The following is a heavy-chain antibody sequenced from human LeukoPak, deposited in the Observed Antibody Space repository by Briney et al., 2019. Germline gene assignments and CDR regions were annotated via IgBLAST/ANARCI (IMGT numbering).Heavy chain of an antibody. CDR3: AKDPPGPYDFWSGYTMGLFDY. CDR2: IWHDGSKK. D-gene: IGHD3-3*01. CDR1: GLNFRTHG. Sequence: GGSLRLSCATSGLNFRTHGMHWVRQAPGQGLEWVAIIWHDGSKKYYADFVEGRFTISRDNSKNTLYLQMNSLRAEDTAVYYCAKDPPGPYDFWSGYTMGLFDYWGQGTLVTVSS. V-gene: IGHV3-30*02. J-gene: IGHJ4*02.